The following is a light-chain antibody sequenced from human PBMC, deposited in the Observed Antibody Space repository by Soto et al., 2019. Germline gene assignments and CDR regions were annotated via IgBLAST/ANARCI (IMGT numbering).Light chain of an antibody. CDR2: EGS. CDR1: SSDVGGYNL. J-gene: IGLJ1*01. V-gene: IGLV2-23*01. Sequence: LNKPSYVNGASGEAIPISRKGTSSDVGGYNLVSWYQQHPGKAPNLMIYEGSKRPSGVSNRFSGSKSGNTASLTISGLQAEDEADYYCCSYAGSPYVFGTGTKVTVL. CDR3: CSYAGSPYV.